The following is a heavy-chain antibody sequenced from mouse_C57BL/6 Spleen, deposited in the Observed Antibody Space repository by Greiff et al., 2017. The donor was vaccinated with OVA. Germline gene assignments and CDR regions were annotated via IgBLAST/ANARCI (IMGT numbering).Heavy chain of an antibody. Sequence: QVQLQQSGAELVRPGASVKLSCKASGYTFTDYYINWVKQRPGQGLEWIARIYPGSGNTYYNEKFKGKATLTAEKSSSTAYMQLSSLTSEDSAVYFCARESNYPDYWGQGTTLTVSS. D-gene: IGHD5-1*01. CDR2: IYPGSGNT. V-gene: IGHV1-76*01. CDR1: GYTFTDYY. J-gene: IGHJ2*01. CDR3: ARESNYPDY.